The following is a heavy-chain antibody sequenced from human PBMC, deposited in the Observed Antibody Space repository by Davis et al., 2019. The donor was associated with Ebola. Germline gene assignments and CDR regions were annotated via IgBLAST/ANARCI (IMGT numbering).Heavy chain of an antibody. J-gene: IGHJ4*02. CDR1: GGSFSGYY. CDR2: IYHSGST. Sequence: MPSETLSLTCAVYGGSFSGYYWSWVRQPPGKGLEWIGEIYHSGSTNYNPSLKSRVTISVDKSKNQFSLKLSSVTAADTAVYYCASLFAPFDYWGQGTLVTDSS. CDR3: ASLFAPFDY. V-gene: IGHV4-34*01. D-gene: IGHD2-21*01.